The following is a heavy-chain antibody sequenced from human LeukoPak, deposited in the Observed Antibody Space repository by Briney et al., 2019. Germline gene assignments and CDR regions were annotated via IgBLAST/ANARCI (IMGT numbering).Heavy chain of an antibody. CDR1: GGSISSYY. V-gene: IGHV4-59*01. J-gene: IGHJ6*02. CDR3: ARDGYSSSWSPDYYNYYGMDV. Sequence: PSETLSLTCTVFGGSISSYYWSWIRQPPGKGLEWIGYISYSGSTYYSPSLKSRVTISVDTSKNQFSLKLSSVTAADTAVYYGARDGYSSSWSPDYYNYYGMDVWGQGTTVTVSS. CDR2: ISYSGST. D-gene: IGHD6-13*01.